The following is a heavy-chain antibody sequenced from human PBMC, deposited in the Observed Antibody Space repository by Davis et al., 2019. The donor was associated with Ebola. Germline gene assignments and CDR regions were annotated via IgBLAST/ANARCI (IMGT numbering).Heavy chain of an antibody. Sequence: SVKVSCKASGGTFSSYAISWVRQAPGQGLEWMGRIITILGIANYAQKFQGRVTITADKSTSTAYMELNSLRAEDTAVYYCARDQELGVTPPFDYWGQGTLVTVSS. J-gene: IGHJ4*02. CDR3: ARDQELGVTPPFDY. D-gene: IGHD4-23*01. CDR2: IITILGIA. CDR1: GGTFSSYA. V-gene: IGHV1-69*04.